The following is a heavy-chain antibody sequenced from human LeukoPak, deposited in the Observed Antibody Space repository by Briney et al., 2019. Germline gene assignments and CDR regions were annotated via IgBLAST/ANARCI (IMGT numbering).Heavy chain of an antibody. Sequence: GGSLRLSCAASGFNFGDFYMSWIRQAPGKGLEFISYISDRGSSKDYVDSVRGQFTISRDNANNSLYLQMNTLRDEDTAIYYCARTIVGATVDWYFDLWGRGTPVTVSS. V-gene: IGHV3-11*04. CDR1: GFNFGDFY. CDR3: ARTIVGATVDWYFDL. J-gene: IGHJ2*01. CDR2: ISDRGSSK. D-gene: IGHD1-26*01.